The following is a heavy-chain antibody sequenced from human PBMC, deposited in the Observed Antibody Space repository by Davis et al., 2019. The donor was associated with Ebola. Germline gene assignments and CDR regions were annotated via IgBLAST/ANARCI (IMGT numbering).Heavy chain of an antibody. Sequence: PGGSLRLSCAASGFTFSSYGMHWVRQAPGKGLEWVAVIWYDGSNKYYADSVKGRFTISRDNSKNTLYLQMNSLRAEDTAVYYYAKDPREYCSSTSCYGGVDYWGQGTLVTVSS. J-gene: IGHJ4*02. D-gene: IGHD2-2*01. CDR3: AKDPREYCSSTSCYGGVDY. V-gene: IGHV3-33*06. CDR2: IWYDGSNK. CDR1: GFTFSSYG.